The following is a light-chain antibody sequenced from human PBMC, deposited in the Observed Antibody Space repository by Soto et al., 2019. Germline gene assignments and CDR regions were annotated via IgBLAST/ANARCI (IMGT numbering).Light chain of an antibody. Sequence: AIPMTQSPSSLSASVGDRVTITCRASQGIRDDLGWYQQKPGKAPKLLIYAASSLKSGVPSRFSGSGSGTDFTLTLSSLQPEDFAPYYCLQDYNYPWTVGQGTKVELK. CDR3: LQDYNYPWT. CDR1: QGIRDD. CDR2: AAS. V-gene: IGKV1-6*01. J-gene: IGKJ1*01.